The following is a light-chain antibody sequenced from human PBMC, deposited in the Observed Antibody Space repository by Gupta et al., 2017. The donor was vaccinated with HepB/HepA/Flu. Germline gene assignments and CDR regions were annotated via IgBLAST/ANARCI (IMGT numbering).Light chain of an antibody. CDR2: DTT. CDR1: SGPVTSGQY. V-gene: IGLV7-46*01. Sequence: QVVVTQAPSLTVSPGGTVTLTCGSNSGPVTSGQYTYWFQQKPGQAPRTLMYDTTKKRSWTPARFSGSLIGGKAALGRTGAQPDDEAEYQCCLSNVAVRVFGGGTRLTVL. J-gene: IGLJ2*01. CDR3: CLSNVAVRV.